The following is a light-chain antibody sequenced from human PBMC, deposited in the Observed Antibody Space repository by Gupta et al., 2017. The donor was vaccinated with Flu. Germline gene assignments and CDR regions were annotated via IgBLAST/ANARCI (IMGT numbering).Light chain of an antibody. J-gene: IGLJ2*01. CDR2: YKSDSDK. Sequence: QAVLTQPASLSASPGASASLHCTLRSGINVGTSKIYWYQQKPGSPPQYLLTYKSDSDKQQGSGVPSRFSGSKDASANAGILLISGLQSEDEADYYCMIWHSSAWVFGGGTKLTVL. V-gene: IGLV5-45*01. CDR1: SGINVGTSK. CDR3: MIWHSSAWV.